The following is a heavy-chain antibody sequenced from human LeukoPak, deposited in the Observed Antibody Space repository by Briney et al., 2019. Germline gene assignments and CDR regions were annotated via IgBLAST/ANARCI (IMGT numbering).Heavy chain of an antibody. CDR1: GGTFSSYA. V-gene: IGHV1-2*02. Sequence: ASVKVSCKASGGTFSSYAISWVRQAPGQGLEWMGWINPNSGGTSYAQKFQGRVTMTMDTSISTAYMELTRLRSDDTAVYYCASWAAAGTSPPDCWGQGTLVTVSS. D-gene: IGHD6-13*01. CDR2: INPNSGGT. CDR3: ASWAAAGTSPPDC. J-gene: IGHJ4*02.